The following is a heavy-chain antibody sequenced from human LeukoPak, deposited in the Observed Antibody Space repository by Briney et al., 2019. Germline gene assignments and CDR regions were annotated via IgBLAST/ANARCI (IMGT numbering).Heavy chain of an antibody. Sequence: GGSLRLSCAASGFTVSYNYMSWVRQAPGKGLEWVAVFYTGGTRQYADSVKGRFTISRDNSKNTLYLQMDNLRADDTAVYYCARDLVVTTSWLAFDLWGQGTMVTVSS. J-gene: IGHJ3*01. V-gene: IGHV3-53*01. D-gene: IGHD2-21*02. CDR1: GFTVSYNY. CDR2: FYTGGTR. CDR3: ARDLVVTTSWLAFDL.